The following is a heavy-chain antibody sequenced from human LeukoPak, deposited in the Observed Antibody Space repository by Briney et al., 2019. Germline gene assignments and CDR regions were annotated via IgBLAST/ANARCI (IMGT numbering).Heavy chain of an antibody. V-gene: IGHV5-51*01. Sequence: GESLKISCKGSGYSFTSYWIGWVRQMPGKGLEWMGIIYPGDSDTRYSPSFQGQVTISADKSISTAYLQWSSLKASDTATYYCASLRIAARLPDAFDIWGQGTMVTVSS. J-gene: IGHJ3*02. CDR3: ASLRIAARLPDAFDI. CDR2: IYPGDSDT. CDR1: GYSFTSYW. D-gene: IGHD6-6*01.